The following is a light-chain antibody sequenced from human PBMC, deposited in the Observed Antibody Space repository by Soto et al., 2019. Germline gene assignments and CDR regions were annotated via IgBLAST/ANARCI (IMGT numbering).Light chain of an antibody. CDR1: SSDVGGYNY. V-gene: IGLV2-14*01. CDR3: SSYTSSSTLYV. J-gene: IGLJ1*01. CDR2: DVS. Sequence: QSALTQPASVSGSPGQSITISCTGTSSDVGGYNYVSWYQQHPGKAHKLMIYDVSNRPSGVSNRFSGSKSGNTASLTISGLQAEDEADDYCSSYTSSSTLYVFGTGTKVTVL.